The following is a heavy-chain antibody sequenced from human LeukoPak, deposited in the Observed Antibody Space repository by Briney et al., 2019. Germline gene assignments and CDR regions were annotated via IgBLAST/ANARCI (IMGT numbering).Heavy chain of an antibody. D-gene: IGHD3-22*01. V-gene: IGHV4-34*01. J-gene: IGHJ4*02. CDR2: IDRGGST. Sequence: KPSETLSLTCAVYGDSLNDYYWTWIRQPPGRGLEWIGEIDRGGSTNYDPSLKSRVTISVDTSKNQFSLKVNSVTAADTAVYYCARRRGRGSGYYRFDSWGQGTLVTVSS. CDR1: GDSLNDYY. CDR3: ARRRGRGSGYYRFDS.